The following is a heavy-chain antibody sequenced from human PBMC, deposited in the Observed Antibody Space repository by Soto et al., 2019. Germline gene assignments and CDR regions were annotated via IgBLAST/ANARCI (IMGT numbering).Heavy chain of an antibody. CDR1: GYTFTSYD. V-gene: IGHV1-8*01. J-gene: IGHJ4*02. D-gene: IGHD3-22*01. CDR2: MNPNSGNT. Sequence: QVQLVQSGAEVKKPGASVKVSCKASGYTFTSYDINWVRKATGQGLEWMGWMNPNSGNTGYAQKFQGIVTRTRNTSISTADMELSSLRSEDTAVYYGASSGYGTYLDYGGQGTLVTVSS. CDR3: ASSGYGTYLDY.